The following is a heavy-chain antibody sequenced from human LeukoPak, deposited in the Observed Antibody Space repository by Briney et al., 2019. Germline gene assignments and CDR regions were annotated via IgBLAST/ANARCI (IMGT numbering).Heavy chain of an antibody. CDR2: ISSSSSYI. CDR3: ARDPGYYGSGSHRNWFDP. Sequence: GGSLRLSCAASGFTFSSYSMNWVRQAPGKGLEWVSSISSSSSYIYYADSVKGRFTISRDNAKNSLYLQMNSLRAEDTAVYYCARDPGYYGSGSHRNWFDPWGQGTLVTVSS. J-gene: IGHJ5*02. V-gene: IGHV3-21*04. D-gene: IGHD3-10*01. CDR1: GFTFSSYS.